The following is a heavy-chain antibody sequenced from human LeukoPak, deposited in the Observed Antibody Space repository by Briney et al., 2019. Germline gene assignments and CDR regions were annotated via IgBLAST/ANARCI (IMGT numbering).Heavy chain of an antibody. Sequence: GGSLRLSCAASGFIFEDYTMHWARQVPGKTLEWVSLVNWHGTTYYADSLKGRFTISRDNSKNSLYLQMDSLRIEDTAFYYCAKDLTYESSGSVIDNWGLGTLVTVSS. V-gene: IGHV3-43*01. CDR3: AKDLTYESSGSVIDN. CDR2: VNWHGTT. CDR1: GFIFEDYT. D-gene: IGHD3-22*01. J-gene: IGHJ4*02.